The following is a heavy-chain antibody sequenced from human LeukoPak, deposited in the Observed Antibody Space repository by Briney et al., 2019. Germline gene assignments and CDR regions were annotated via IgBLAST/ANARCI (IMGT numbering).Heavy chain of an antibody. CDR2: IYASGNT. CDR3: ARRARATAGGDYFDY. J-gene: IGHJ4*02. V-gene: IGHV4-4*07. Sequence: SETLSLTCTVSGASLNSYYWTWIRQPAGKGLEWIGRIYASGNTDYNPSLNSRVTISVDTSKNQFSLKLSSVTAADTAVYYCARRARATAGGDYFDYWGQGTLVTVSS. D-gene: IGHD6-13*01. CDR1: GASLNSYY.